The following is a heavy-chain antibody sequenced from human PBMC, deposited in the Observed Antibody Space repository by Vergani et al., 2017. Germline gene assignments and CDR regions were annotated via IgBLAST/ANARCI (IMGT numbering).Heavy chain of an antibody. CDR1: GGSFSGYY. D-gene: IGHD3-10*01. CDR3: ARAGSGSYPKRGDAFDI. CDR2: INHSGST. J-gene: IGHJ3*02. Sequence: QVQLQQWGAGLLKPSETLSLTCAVYGGSFSGYYWSWIRQPPGKGLEWIGEINHSGSTNYNPSLKTRVTISVDTSKTQFSLKLSSVTAADTAVYYCARAGSGSYPKRGDAFDIWGQGTMVTVSS. V-gene: IGHV4-34*01.